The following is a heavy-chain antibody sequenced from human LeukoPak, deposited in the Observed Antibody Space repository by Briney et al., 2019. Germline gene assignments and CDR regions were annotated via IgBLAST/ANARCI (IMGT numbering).Heavy chain of an antibody. CDR3: ASPPVHYYDSSGYYDAFDI. D-gene: IGHD3-22*01. CDR1: GYTFTGYY. CDR2: INPNSGGT. J-gene: IGHJ3*02. Sequence: ASVKVSCKASGYTFTGYYMHWVRQAPGQGLEWMGRINPNSGGTNYAQKFQDRVTMTRDTSISTAYMELSRLRSDDTAVYYCASPPVHYYDSSGYYDAFDIWGQGTMVTVSS. V-gene: IGHV1-2*06.